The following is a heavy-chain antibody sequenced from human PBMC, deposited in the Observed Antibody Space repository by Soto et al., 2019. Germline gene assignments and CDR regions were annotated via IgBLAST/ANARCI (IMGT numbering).Heavy chain of an antibody. CDR1: GGTFSSYT. CDR3: AMEYCSSTSCYRDY. J-gene: IGHJ4*02. CDR2: IIPILGIA. V-gene: IGHV1-69*02. Sequence: QVQLVQSGAEVKKPGSSVKVSCKASGGTFSSYTISWVRQAPGQGLEWMGRIIPILGIANYAQKFQGRVTITTNKSTSTASMELSSVRSEDTAVYYCAMEYCSSTSCYRDYWGQGTLVTASS. D-gene: IGHD2-2*02.